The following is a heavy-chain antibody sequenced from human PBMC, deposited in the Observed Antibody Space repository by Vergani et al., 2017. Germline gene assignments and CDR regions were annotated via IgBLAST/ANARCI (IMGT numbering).Heavy chain of an antibody. Sequence: QLRLQESGPGQVKPSETLSLTCSVSGGSMSGYYWSWIRQPPGKELEWIGYMYHSGSTNYNPSLESRVTISGDTSKNQFSLKLNSVTAADTAVYYCARQSDSSGWYWFDPWGQGTLVTVSS. V-gene: IGHV4-59*01. CDR2: MYHSGST. D-gene: IGHD6-19*01. J-gene: IGHJ5*02. CDR3: ARQSDSSGWYWFDP. CDR1: GGSMSGYY.